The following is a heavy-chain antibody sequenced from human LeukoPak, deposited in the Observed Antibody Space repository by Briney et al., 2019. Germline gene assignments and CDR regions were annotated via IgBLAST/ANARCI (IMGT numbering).Heavy chain of an antibody. CDR1: GFTFSSYG. Sequence: GGSLRLSCAASGFTFSSYGMHWVRQAPGKGLEWVAFIRYDGSNKYYADSVKGRFTISRDNSKNTLYLQMNSLRAEDTAVYYCAKDHYDYVWGSYRSSEYFQHWGQGTLVTVSS. J-gene: IGHJ1*01. CDR3: AKDHYDYVWGSYRSSEYFQH. V-gene: IGHV3-30*02. D-gene: IGHD3-16*02. CDR2: IRYDGSNK.